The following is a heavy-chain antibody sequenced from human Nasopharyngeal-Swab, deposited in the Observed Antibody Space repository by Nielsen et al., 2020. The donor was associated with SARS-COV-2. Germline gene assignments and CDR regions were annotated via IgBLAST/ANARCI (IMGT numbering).Heavy chain of an antibody. D-gene: IGHD2-15*01. Sequence: SETLSLTSTVSGGSISSSSYYWGWIRQPPGKGLERIGSIYYSGSTYYNPSLKSRVTISVDTSKNQFSLKLSSVTAADTAVYYCARVAVVVSYYYYGMDVWGQGTTVTVSS. CDR1: GGSISSSSYY. CDR3: ARVAVVVSYYYYGMDV. V-gene: IGHV4-39*07. J-gene: IGHJ6*02. CDR2: IYYSGST.